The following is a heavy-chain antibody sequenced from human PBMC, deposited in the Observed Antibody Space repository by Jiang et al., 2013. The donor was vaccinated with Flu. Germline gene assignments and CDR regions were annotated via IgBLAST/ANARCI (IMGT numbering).Heavy chain of an antibody. J-gene: IGHJ4*02. Sequence: LLKPSETLSLTCTVSGGSISSSSYYWGWIRQPPGKGLEWIGSIYYSGSTYYNPSLKSRVTISVDTSKNQFSLKLSSVTAADTAVYYCARLFSGYDIDYWGQGTLVTVSS. CDR2: IYYSGST. V-gene: IGHV4-39*01. CDR3: ARLFSGYDIDY. D-gene: IGHD5-12*01. CDR1: GGSISSSSYY.